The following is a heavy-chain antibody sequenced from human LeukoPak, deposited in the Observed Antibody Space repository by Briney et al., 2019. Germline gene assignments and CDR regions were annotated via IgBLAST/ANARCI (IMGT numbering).Heavy chain of an antibody. J-gene: IGHJ6*03. Sequence: SETLSLTCTVSGGSITSNSYYWSWIRQPPGKGLEWIGYIYYSGSTSYNPSLKSRVTISVDTSKNQFSLKLSSVTAADTAVYYCARTTEAHSWRTRYYDYYMDVWGKGTTVTVSS. V-gene: IGHV4-61*01. D-gene: IGHD6-13*01. CDR1: GGSITSNSYY. CDR3: ARTTEAHSWRTRYYDYYMDV. CDR2: IYYSGST.